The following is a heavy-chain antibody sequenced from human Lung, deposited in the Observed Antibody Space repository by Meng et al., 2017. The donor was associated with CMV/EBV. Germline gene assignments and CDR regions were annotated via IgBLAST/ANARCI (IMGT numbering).Heavy chain of an antibody. V-gene: IGHV3-23*01. D-gene: IGHD2-15*01. J-gene: IGHJ4*02. Sequence: SXAASGFTFSSYAMSWVRQAPGKGLEWVSAISGSGGSTYYADSVKGRFTISRDNSKNTLYLQMNSLRAEDTAVYYCAKDPVVLWQGGSYYFDYWXQGTXVTVAS. CDR3: AKDPVVLWQGGSYYFDY. CDR2: ISGSGGST. CDR1: GFTFSSYA.